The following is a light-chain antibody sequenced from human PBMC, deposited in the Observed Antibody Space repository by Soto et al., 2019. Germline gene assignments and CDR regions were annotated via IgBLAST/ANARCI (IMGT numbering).Light chain of an antibody. CDR2: DVN. J-gene: IGLJ2*01. V-gene: IGLV2-14*01. CDR3: TSYASGSSPVV. CDR1: SSDIGGYDY. Sequence: QSALTQPASVSGSPGQSITLSCTGTSSDIGGYDYVSWYQRHPGKAPKLIIYDVNNRPSGVSNRFSVSKSGNTASLTISGLQAEDEADYYCTSYASGSSPVVFGGGTKLTVL.